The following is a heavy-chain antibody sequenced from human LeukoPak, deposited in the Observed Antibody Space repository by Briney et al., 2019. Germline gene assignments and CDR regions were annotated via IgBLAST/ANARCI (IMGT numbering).Heavy chain of an antibody. CDR3: ARVRYRLAETYIDY. J-gene: IGHJ4*02. CDR1: GYTFTGYY. D-gene: IGHD3-16*01. Sequence: RASVTVSCKASGYTFTGYYMHWVRQAPGQGLEWMGWINPNSGGTNYAQKFQGRVTMTRDTSISTAYMELSRLRSDDTAVYYCARVRYRLAETYIDYWGQGTLVTVSS. CDR2: INPNSGGT. V-gene: IGHV1-2*02.